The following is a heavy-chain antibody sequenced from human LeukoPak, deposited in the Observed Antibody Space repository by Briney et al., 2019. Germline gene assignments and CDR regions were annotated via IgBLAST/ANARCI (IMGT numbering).Heavy chain of an antibody. CDR2: ICANDGRT. J-gene: IGHJ3*02. V-gene: IGHV3-23*01. D-gene: IGHD3-16*01. Sequence: GGSLRLSCAASGFTFSSNAMSWVRQVPGKGLEWVSSICANDGRTYYADSVKGRFTISRDNSKNTLYVQMNSLRPEDTAVYYCAKKGRGNDAFDIWGQGTVVTVSS. CDR1: GFTFSSNA. CDR3: AKKGRGNDAFDI.